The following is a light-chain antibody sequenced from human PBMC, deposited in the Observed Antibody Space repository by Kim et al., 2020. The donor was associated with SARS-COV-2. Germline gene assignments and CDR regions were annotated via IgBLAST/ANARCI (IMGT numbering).Light chain of an antibody. CDR3: HQYYIAPHT. Sequence: TIKSTSTPSGLYRPNNRSSLAWDQQKPAQPPKLLIYWAYTREYGVPDRFRGSGAGRDFTLTISSLQAEDVAVYYCHQYYIAPHTFGQGTKVDIK. CDR1: PSGLYRPNNRSS. CDR2: WAY. V-gene: IGKV4-1*01. J-gene: IGKJ1*01.